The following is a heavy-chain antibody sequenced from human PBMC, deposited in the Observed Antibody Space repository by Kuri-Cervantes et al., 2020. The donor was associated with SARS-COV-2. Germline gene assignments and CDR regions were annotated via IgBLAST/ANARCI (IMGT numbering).Heavy chain of an antibody. CDR1: GGSISSADYY. V-gene: IGHV4-30-4*01. CDR2: IYYSGST. D-gene: IGHD5-18*01. CDR3: ASCPGGLPYYYYGKDV. Sequence: LRLSCTVSGGSISSADYYWSWIRQPPGKGLEWIGYIYYSGSTYYNPSLKSRITISVDTSKNQFSLKLSSVTAADTAVYYCASCPGGLPYYYYGKDVWGQGTTVTVSS. J-gene: IGHJ6*02.